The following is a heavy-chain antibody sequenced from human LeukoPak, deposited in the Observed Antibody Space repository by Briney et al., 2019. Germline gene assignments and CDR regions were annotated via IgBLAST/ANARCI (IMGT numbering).Heavy chain of an antibody. Sequence: ASVKLSCKASGYTFTNYTMHLVRLAPAQRLQWMGWINLVNGNKKYSQYFEGRVTITRDTSASTDYMELSSLRPDDKAVYYCARGRGTIGSNRDFYFYYYMDIWGNGTTVTVSS. CDR1: GYTFTNYT. J-gene: IGHJ6*03. CDR3: ARGRGTIGSNRDFYFYYYMDI. CDR2: INLVNGNK. D-gene: IGHD2-21*01. V-gene: IGHV1-3*01.